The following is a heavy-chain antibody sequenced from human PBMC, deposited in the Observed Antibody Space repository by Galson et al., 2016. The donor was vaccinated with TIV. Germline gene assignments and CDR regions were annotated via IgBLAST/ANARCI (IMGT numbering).Heavy chain of an antibody. D-gene: IGHD5-24*01. CDR2: GYHGGST. CDR3: ARGGRDGYNYVPEKAIDS. CDR1: GGSISSDGYS. J-gene: IGHJ4*02. Sequence: TLSLTCTVSGGSISSDGYSWSWIRQPPEKGLEWIGYGYHGGSTYYNPSLRSRLTISVDTSKNQFSLKLSSVTAADTAVYYCARGGRDGYNYVPEKAIDSWGQGTLVTVSS. V-gene: IGHV4-30-2*01.